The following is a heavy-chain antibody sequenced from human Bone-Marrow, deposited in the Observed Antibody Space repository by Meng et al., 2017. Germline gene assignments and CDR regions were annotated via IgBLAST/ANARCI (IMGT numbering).Heavy chain of an antibody. D-gene: IGHD6-6*01. CDR3: VTTARQADH. Sequence: VQLVDAGGTLVTPGGSLRLSCAASGFTFSDLYMSWVRQAPGKGLEWLSYINSGGSDIDYADSVKGRFTISRDNARNSLYLQMSSLRAEDTAVYYCVTTARQADHWGQGTLVTVSS. J-gene: IGHJ5*02. V-gene: IGHV3-11*01. CDR1: GFTFSDLY. CDR2: INSGGSDI.